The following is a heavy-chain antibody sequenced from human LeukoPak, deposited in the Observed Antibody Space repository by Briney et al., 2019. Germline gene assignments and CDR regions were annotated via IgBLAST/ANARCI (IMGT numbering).Heavy chain of an antibody. Sequence: ASVKVSCKASGYTFTSYDINWVRQATGQGLEWMGWMNPNSGYTGYAQKFQGRVTMTRNTSISTAYMELSSLRSEDTVVYYCARARPYCSSTSCYPNWFDPWGQGTLVTVSS. CDR3: ARARPYCSSTSCYPNWFDP. D-gene: IGHD2-2*01. V-gene: IGHV1-8*01. J-gene: IGHJ5*02. CDR2: MNPNSGYT. CDR1: GYTFTSYD.